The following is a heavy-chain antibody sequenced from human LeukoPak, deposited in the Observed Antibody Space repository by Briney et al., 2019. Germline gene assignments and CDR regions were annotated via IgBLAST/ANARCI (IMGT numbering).Heavy chain of an antibody. V-gene: IGHV1-2*04. CDR2: INPNSGGT. CDR1: GYTFTGYY. D-gene: IGHD3-22*01. J-gene: IGHJ4*02. Sequence: ASVKVSCKASGYTFTGYYMHWVRQAPGQGLEWTGWINPNSGGTNYAQKFQGWVTMTRDTSISTAYMELSRLRSDDTAVYYCARGPRYYDSSPLDYWGQGTLVTVSS. CDR3: ARGPRYYDSSPLDY.